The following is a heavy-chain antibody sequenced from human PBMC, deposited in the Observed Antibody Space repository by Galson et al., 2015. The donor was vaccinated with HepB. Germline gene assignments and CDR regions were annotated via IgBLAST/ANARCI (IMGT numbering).Heavy chain of an antibody. J-gene: IGHJ3*02. V-gene: IGHV4-34*01. D-gene: IGHD3-16*02. CDR3: ARALTKDYDYVWGSYRYRARDAFDI. CDR1: GGSFSGYY. CDR2: INHSGST. Sequence: SETLSLTCAVYGGSFSGYYWSWIRQPPGKGLEWIGEINHSGSTNYNPSLKSRVTISVGTSKNQFSLKLSSVTAADTAVYYCARALTKDYDYVWGSYRYRARDAFDIWGQGTMVTVSS.